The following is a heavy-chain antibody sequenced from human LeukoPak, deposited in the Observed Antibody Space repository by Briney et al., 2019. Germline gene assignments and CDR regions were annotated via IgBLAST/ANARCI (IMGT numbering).Heavy chain of an antibody. D-gene: IGHD1-26*01. CDR3: ASHWQWEKYYFDY. V-gene: IGHV1-69*05. CDR2: IIPIFGTA. Sequence: SVQVSCQASGGTFSSYAISWVRQAPGQGLEWMGRIIPIFGTANYAQKFQGRDTITTDESTSRAYMELSSLRSEDTAVYYCASHWQWEKYYFDYWGQGTLVTVSS. J-gene: IGHJ4*02. CDR1: GGTFSSYA.